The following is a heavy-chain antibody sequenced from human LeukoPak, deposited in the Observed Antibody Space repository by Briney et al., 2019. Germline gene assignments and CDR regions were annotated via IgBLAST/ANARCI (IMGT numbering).Heavy chain of an antibody. CDR1: GFTFSSYA. Sequence: GGSLRLSCAASGFTFSSYAMHWVRQAPGQGLEWMGWINPNNGDTNYAPKFQGRVTMTRDTSISTAYMELSSLRSGDTAVYYCARTRGSHISMAYLDYWGQGTLVTVSS. D-gene: IGHD2/OR15-2a*01. J-gene: IGHJ4*02. CDR3: ARTRGSHISMAYLDY. CDR2: INPNNGDT. V-gene: IGHV1-2*02.